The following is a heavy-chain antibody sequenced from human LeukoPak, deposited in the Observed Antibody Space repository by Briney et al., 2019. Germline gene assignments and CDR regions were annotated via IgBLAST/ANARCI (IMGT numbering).Heavy chain of an antibody. V-gene: IGHV4-39*01. CDR2: VFFGGST. Sequence: SETLSLTCFGSGESITTTTYLLGWVRQTPGKGLEGIGSVFFGGSTYYNPSLKSRVTVSVDTSTSQFSLRLTSVSASDAALYYCSCHRGSTSFFDHWGQGTLVAVSS. J-gene: IGHJ4*02. D-gene: IGHD2-2*01. CDR1: GESITTTTYL. CDR3: SCHRGSTSFFDH.